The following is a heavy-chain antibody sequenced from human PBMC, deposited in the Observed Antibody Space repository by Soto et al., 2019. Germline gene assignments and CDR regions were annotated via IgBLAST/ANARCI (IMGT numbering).Heavy chain of an antibody. V-gene: IGHV1-24*01. Sequence: ASVKVSCKVSGYTLTELSMHWVRQAPGKGLEWMGGFDPEDGETIYAQKFQGRVTITADESTSTAYMELSSLRSEDTAVYYCARGEFMVRGYYYYYMDVWGKGTTVTVSS. CDR2: FDPEDGET. D-gene: IGHD3-10*01. CDR3: ARGEFMVRGYYYYYMDV. CDR1: GYTLTELS. J-gene: IGHJ6*03.